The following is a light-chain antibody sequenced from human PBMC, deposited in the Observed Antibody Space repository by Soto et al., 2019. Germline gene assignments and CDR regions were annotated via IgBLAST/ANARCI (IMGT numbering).Light chain of an antibody. V-gene: IGLV2-14*01. CDR1: SSDIGAYNS. CDR3: NSRGGSRPYYV. Sequence: QSVLTQPASVSGSPGQSITISCTGTSSDIGAYNSVSWYQQYPGRAPKLMIYEVSNRPSGVSARFSASKSGHTASLTISGLQAEDEADYYCNSRGGSRPYYVFGTGTNVTVL. J-gene: IGLJ1*01. CDR2: EVS.